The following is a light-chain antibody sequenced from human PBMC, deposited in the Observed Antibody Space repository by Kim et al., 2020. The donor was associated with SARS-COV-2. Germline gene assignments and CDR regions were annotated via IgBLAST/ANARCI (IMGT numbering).Light chain of an antibody. CDR1: HSLGSN. Sequence: PGERATLSCRASHSLGSNLAWYQQKPGQAPRLLIYGTSTRATGIPARFSGNGSGTEFTLIISSLQSEDFAVYYCQQYNDWPPKLTFGGGTKVDIK. V-gene: IGKV3-15*01. CDR3: QQYNDWPPKLT. CDR2: GTS. J-gene: IGKJ4*01.